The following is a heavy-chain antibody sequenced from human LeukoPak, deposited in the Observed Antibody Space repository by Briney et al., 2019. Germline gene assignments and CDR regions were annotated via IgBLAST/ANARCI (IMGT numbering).Heavy chain of an antibody. J-gene: IGHJ6*03. CDR2: INPNSGGT. CDR1: GYTFTGYY. D-gene: IGHD2-2*01. V-gene: IGHV1-2*02. CDR3: ARDYIVVVPAARGDYYYYYYMDV. Sequence: ASVKVSCKASGYTFTGYYMHWVRQAPGQGLEWMGWINPNSGGTNYAQKFQGRVTMTRDTSISTAYMELSRLRSDDTAVYYCARDYIVVVPAARGDYYYYYYMDVWGKGTTVTVSS.